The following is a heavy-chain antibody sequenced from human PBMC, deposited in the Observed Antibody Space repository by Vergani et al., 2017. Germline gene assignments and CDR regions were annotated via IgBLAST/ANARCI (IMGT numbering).Heavy chain of an antibody. CDR2: IYPGDSDT. V-gene: IGHV5-51*01. CDR1: GYSFTSYW. CDR3: AXHRGGGLVVVAATPWYYYYGMDV. Sequence: EVQLVQSGAEVKKPGESLKISCKGSGYSFTSYWIGWVRQMPGKGLEWMGFIYPGDSDTRYSPSFQGQVTISADKSISTAYLQWSSLKASDTAMYYCAXHRGGGLVVVAATPWYYYYGMDVWGQGTTVTVSS. D-gene: IGHD2-15*01. J-gene: IGHJ6*02.